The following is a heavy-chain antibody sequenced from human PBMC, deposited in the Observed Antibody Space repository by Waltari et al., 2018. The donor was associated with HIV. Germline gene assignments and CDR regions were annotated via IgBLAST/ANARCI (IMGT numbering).Heavy chain of an antibody. D-gene: IGHD2-15*01. CDR3: AREKSRASKWYGIFYYDA. CDR2: INHRGKT. Sequence: QVQLPQWGAGLLKPSETLSLTCAVYGGTFRGYYWPWIRQAPGKGLEWIGEINHRGKTNYNPSLKSRLTLSVDTSKNQVSLRMKAVTGADTAIYYCAREKSRASKWYGIFYYDAWGQGTLVSVPS. J-gene: IGHJ5*02. CDR1: GGTFRGYY. V-gene: IGHV4-34*02.